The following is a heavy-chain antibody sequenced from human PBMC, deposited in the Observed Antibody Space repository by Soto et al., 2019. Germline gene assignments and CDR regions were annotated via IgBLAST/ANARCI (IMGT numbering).Heavy chain of an antibody. V-gene: IGHV3-48*03. J-gene: IGHJ4*02. D-gene: IGHD3-10*01. CDR1: GFTFSSFE. Sequence: PGGSLRLSCAASGFTFSSFEMNWVRQAPGKGLEWVSYISISGSTIYYADSVKGRFTISRDNAQNSLYLQMNSLRAEDTAVYYCTLFYGSGSYSSVYWGQGTLVTVSS. CDR3: TLFYGSGSYSSVY. CDR2: ISISGSTI.